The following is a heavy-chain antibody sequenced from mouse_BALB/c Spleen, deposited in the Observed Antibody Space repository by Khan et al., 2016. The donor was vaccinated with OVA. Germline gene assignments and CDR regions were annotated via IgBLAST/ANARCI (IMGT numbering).Heavy chain of an antibody. CDR2: INYSGNT. CDR3: ARKDYYDYDPFPY. D-gene: IGHD2-4*01. Sequence: EVKLEESGPGLVKPSQSLSLTCTVTGYSITSEYAWNWIWQFPGNKLEWMGYINYSGNTRYNPSLKSRISITRDTSKNQFFLQLNSVTTEDTATYYCARKDYYDYDPFPYWGQGTLVTVSA. V-gene: IGHV3-2*02. CDR1: GYSITSEYA. J-gene: IGHJ3*01.